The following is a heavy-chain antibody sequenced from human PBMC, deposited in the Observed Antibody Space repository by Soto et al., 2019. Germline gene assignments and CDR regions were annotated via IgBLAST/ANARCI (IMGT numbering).Heavy chain of an antibody. CDR3: ARERENDSSSWCLVPEFYFDY. CDR2: IWYDGSNK. J-gene: IGHJ4*02. Sequence: GGSMRLSCAASGFTFSSYGMHWVRQAPGKGLEWVAVIWYDGSNKYYADSVKGRFTISRDNSKNTLYLQMNSLRAEDTAVYYCARERENDSSSWCLVPEFYFDYWGQGTLVTVSS. V-gene: IGHV3-33*01. CDR1: GFTFSSYG. D-gene: IGHD6-13*01.